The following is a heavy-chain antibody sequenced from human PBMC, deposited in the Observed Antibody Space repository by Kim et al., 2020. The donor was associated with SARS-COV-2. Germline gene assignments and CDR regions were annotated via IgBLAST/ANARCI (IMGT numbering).Heavy chain of an antibody. V-gene: IGHV1-46*01. CDR2: INPSGGST. D-gene: IGHD6-13*01. CDR1: GYTFTSYY. CDR3: ARRPGYSSSWRYAFDI. J-gene: IGHJ3*02. Sequence: ASVKVSCKASGYTFTSYYMHWVRQAPGQGLEWMGIINPSGGSTSYAQKFQGRVTMTRDTSTSTVYMELSSLRSEDTAVYYCARRPGYSSSWRYAFDIWGQGTMVTVSS.